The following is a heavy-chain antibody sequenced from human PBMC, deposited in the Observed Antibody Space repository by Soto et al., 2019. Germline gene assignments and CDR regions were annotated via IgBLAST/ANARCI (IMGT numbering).Heavy chain of an antibody. V-gene: IGHV3-30-3*01. D-gene: IGHD3-9*01. J-gene: IGHJ4*02. CDR2: ISYDGSNK. Sequence: QVQLVESGGGVVQPGRSLRLSCAASGFTFSSYAMHWVRQAPGKGLEWVAVISYDGSNKYYADSVKGRFTISRDKSKNTLYLQMNSLRAEDTAVYYCARDGQLRYVDWLLRVGNYFDYWGQGTLVTVSS. CDR3: ARDGQLRYVDWLLRVGNYFDY. CDR1: GFTFSSYA.